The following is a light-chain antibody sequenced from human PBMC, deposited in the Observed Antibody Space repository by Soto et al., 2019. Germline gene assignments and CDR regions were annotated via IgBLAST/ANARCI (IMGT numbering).Light chain of an antibody. V-gene: IGLV1-51*01. CDR3: AGWDSTLSHVF. J-gene: IGLJ2*01. CDR1: SSNIAKNF. Sequence: QSVLTQPPSVSAAPGQKVTISCSGSSSNIAKNFVSWYQQLPGTAPRLLIYDTDKLHFGIPDRFSGSQSGTSATLGIPGLQTGVDGDYFCAGWDSTLSHVFFGGGTKLTVL. CDR2: DTD.